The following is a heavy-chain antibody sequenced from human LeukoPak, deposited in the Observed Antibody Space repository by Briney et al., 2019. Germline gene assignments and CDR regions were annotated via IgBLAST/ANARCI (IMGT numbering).Heavy chain of an antibody. CDR3: ARDRLYDIVVVPAADNGYYYYGMDV. D-gene: IGHD2-2*01. V-gene: IGHV3-21*01. J-gene: IGHJ6*02. CDR1: GFTFSSYS. CDR2: ISSSSSYI. Sequence: GGSLRLSCAASGFTFSSYSMNWVRQAPGKGLEWVSSISSSSSYIYYADSVKGRFTISRDNAKNSLYLQMNSLRAEDTAVYYCARDRLYDIVVVPAADNGYYYYGMDVWGQGTTVTVSS.